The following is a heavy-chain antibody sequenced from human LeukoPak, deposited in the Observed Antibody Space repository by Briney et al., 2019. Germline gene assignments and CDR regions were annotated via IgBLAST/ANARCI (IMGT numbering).Heavy chain of an antibody. D-gene: IGHD2-8*01. CDR3: AKEYCSNSVCHSLDY. Sequence: PGGSLRLSCAASGFTFSSYAMSWVRQAPGKGLEWVSAISGSGGSTYYADSVKGRFTFSSDNSKNTLYLQMNSLRAEDTAVYYCAKEYCSNSVCHSLDYWGQGTLVTVSS. V-gene: IGHV3-23*01. CDR1: GFTFSSYA. CDR2: ISGSGGST. J-gene: IGHJ4*02.